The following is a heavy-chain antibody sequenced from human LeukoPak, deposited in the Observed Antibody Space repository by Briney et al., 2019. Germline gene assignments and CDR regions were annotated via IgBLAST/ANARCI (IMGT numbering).Heavy chain of an antibody. J-gene: IGHJ4*02. D-gene: IGHD6-13*01. CDR3: AASSSWGPAFFDY. CDR2: ISWNSGSI. CDR1: GFTFDDYA. Sequence: GGSVRLSCAASGFTFDDYAMHWVRQAPGKGLEWVSGISWNSGSIGYADSVKGRFTISRDNAKNSLYLQMNSLRAEDTALYYCAASSSWGPAFFDYWGQGTLVTVSS. V-gene: IGHV3-9*01.